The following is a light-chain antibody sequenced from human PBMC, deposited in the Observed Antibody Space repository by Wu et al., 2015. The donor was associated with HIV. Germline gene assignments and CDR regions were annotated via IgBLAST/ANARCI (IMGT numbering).Light chain of an antibody. J-gene: IGKJ5*01. Sequence: EIVLTQSPATLSLSLGERATLSCRASQSVSNSLAWYQQKPGQAPRLLINGASNRATGTPARFSGSGSGTDFTLTVSSLEPEDFAVYFCQQGSNWPLTFGQGTRLEIK. V-gene: IGKV3-11*01. CDR1: QSVSNS. CDR2: GAS. CDR3: QQGSNWPLT.